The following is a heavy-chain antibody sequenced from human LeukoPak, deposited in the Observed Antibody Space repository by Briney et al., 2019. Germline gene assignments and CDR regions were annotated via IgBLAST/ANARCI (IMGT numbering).Heavy chain of an antibody. CDR2: INPDDKSA. D-gene: IGHD6-13*01. CDR3: ANAGRDSSSTISCGMDV. Sequence: GGSLRLSCAASGFTFSKYWLHWLRQAPGKGLVWVSRINPDDKSASYADSVKGRFTIARDDARKTLYLQMNSLRAEDTAVYYCANAGRDSSSTISCGMDVWGQGTTVTVSS. CDR1: GFTFSKYW. J-gene: IGHJ6*02. V-gene: IGHV3-74*01.